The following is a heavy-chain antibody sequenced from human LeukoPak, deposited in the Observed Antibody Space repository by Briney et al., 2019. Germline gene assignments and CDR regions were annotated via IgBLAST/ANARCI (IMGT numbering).Heavy chain of an antibody. CDR2: IRSSSSYI. D-gene: IGHD1-26*01. CDR3: AKSPSIVGATTLDY. CDR1: GFTFSSYS. Sequence: PGGSLRLSCAASGFTFSSYSMNWVRQAPGKGLEWVSSIRSSSSYIYYADSVKGRFTISRDNSKNTLYLQMNSLRAEDTAVYYCAKSPSIVGATTLDYWGQGTLVTVSS. J-gene: IGHJ4*02. V-gene: IGHV3-21*04.